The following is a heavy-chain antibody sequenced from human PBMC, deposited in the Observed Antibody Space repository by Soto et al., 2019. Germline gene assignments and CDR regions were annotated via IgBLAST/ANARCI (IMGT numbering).Heavy chain of an antibody. Sequence: ETLSLTCTVSGGSISSSSYYWGWIRQPPGKGLEWVSSISSSSSYIYYADSVKGRFTISRDNAKNSLYLQMNSLRAEDTAVYYCASFGTWLRRFDYWGQGTLVTVSS. V-gene: IGHV3-21*01. CDR1: GGSISSSS. CDR2: ISSSSSYI. CDR3: ASFGTWLRRFDY. D-gene: IGHD3-10*01. J-gene: IGHJ4*02.